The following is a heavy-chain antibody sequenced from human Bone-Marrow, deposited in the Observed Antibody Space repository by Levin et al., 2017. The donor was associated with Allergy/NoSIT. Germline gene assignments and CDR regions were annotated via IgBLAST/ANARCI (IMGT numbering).Heavy chain of an antibody. Sequence: KVSCKGSGYSFINYWIGWVRQMPGKGLEWMGIIYPGDSDTRYSPAFQGQVTISADKSISTAYLQWSSLKASDTAIYYCARLAGYSSSLNWFDPWGQGTLVTVSS. J-gene: IGHJ5*02. V-gene: IGHV5-51*01. CDR2: IYPGDSDT. CDR1: GYSFINYW. CDR3: ARLAGYSSSLNWFDP. D-gene: IGHD6-13*01.